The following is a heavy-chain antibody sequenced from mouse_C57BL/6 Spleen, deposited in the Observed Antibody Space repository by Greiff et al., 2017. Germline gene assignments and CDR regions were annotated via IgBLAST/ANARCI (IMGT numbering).Heavy chain of an antibody. Sequence: VQLQQPGAELVKPGASVKLSCKASGYTFTSYWMHWVKQRPGQGLEWIGMIHPNSGSTNYNEKFKSKATLTVDKSSSTAYMQLSSLTSEDSAVYYCARGVIHGSGNYFDYWGQGTTLTVSS. D-gene: IGHD1-1*01. CDR2: IHPNSGST. J-gene: IGHJ2*01. CDR1: GYTFTSYW. CDR3: ARGVIHGSGNYFDY. V-gene: IGHV1-64*01.